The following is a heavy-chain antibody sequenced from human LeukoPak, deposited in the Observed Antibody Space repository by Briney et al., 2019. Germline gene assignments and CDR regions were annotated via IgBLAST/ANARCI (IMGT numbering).Heavy chain of an antibody. CDR1: GYSFTNYW. J-gene: IGHJ4*02. CDR2: IYPGDSDT. Sequence: GESLKISCKGSGYSFTNYWIAWVRQMPGKGLEWMGIIYPGDSDTRYSPSFQGQVTVSADKSISTAYLHWSSLKASDTAMYYCARHGSGNYYNDFDYWGQGTLVTVSS. V-gene: IGHV5-51*01. CDR3: ARHGSGNYYNDFDY. D-gene: IGHD3-10*01.